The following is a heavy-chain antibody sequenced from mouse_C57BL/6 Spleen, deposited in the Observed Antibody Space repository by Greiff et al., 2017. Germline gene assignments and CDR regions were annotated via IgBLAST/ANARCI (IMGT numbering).Heavy chain of an antibody. D-gene: IGHD1-1*01. CDR3: ARGAYYYGSSYWYFDV. J-gene: IGHJ1*03. CDR1: GIDFSRYW. CDR2: INPDSSTI. Sequence: EVKLLESGGGLVQPGGSLKLSCAASGIDFSRYWMSWVRRAPGKGLEWIGEINPDSSTINYAPSLKDKFIISRDNAKNTLYLQMSKVRSEDTALYYCARGAYYYGSSYWYFDVWGTGTTVTVSS. V-gene: IGHV4-1*01.